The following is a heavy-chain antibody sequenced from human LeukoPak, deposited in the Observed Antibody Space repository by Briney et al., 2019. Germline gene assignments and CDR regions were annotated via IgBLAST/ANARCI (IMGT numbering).Heavy chain of an antibody. CDR2: ISSSSSYI. J-gene: IGHJ5*02. D-gene: IGHD4-17*01. CDR1: GFTFSSYS. Sequence: GGSLRLSCAASGFTFSSYSMNWVRQAPGKGLEWVSSISSSSSYIYYADSVKGRFTISRDNAKNSLYLQMNSLRAEDTAVYYRARGIRALMTTVTTGWFDPWGQGTLVTVSS. V-gene: IGHV3-21*01. CDR3: ARGIRALMTTVTTGWFDP.